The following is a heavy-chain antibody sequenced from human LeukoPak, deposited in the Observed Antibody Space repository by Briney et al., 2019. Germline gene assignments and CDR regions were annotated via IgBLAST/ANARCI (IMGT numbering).Heavy chain of an antibody. J-gene: IGHJ4*02. Sequence: GGSLRLSCAASGFTFSTYGMHWVRQVPGKGLEWVAYIRFDGNNKNYADSVKGRFTVSRDNPKNTLYLQMNSLTTADTAVYYCARASGGSSWYRGWGQGTLVTVSS. CDR2: IRFDGNNK. V-gene: IGHV3-30*02. CDR1: GFTFSTYG. CDR3: ARASGGSSWYRG. D-gene: IGHD6-13*01.